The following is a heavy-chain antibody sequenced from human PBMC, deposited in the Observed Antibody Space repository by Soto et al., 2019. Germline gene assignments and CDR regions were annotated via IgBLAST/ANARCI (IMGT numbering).Heavy chain of an antibody. CDR1: GYTFTSYG. V-gene: IGHV1-18*01. CDR3: ARGALNYYDSSGYPDY. D-gene: IGHD3-22*01. CDR2: ISAYNGNT. Sequence: ASVKVSCKASGYTFTSYGISWVRQAPGQGLEWMGWISAYNGNTNYAQKLQGRVTMTTDTSTSTAYMELRSLRSDDTAVYYCARGALNYYDSSGYPDYWGQGTLVTVSS. J-gene: IGHJ4*02.